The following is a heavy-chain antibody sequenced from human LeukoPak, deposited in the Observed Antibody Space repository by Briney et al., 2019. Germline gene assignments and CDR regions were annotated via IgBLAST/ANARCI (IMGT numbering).Heavy chain of an antibody. CDR3: ARTIVVVAAMMYWFDP. CDR2: ISGSGDNT. Sequence: GGSLRLSCAASGFTFSSYAMGLVRQAPGKGLEWVSLISGSGDNTYYADSVKGRFTISRDNSKNTLYLQMNSLRAEDTAVYYCARTIVVVAAMMYWFDPWGQGTLVTVSS. J-gene: IGHJ5*02. D-gene: IGHD2-15*01. V-gene: IGHV3-23*01. CDR1: GFTFSSYA.